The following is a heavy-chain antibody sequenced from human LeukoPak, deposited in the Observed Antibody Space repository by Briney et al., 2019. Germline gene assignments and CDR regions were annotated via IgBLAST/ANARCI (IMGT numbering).Heavy chain of an antibody. Sequence: SQTLSLTCAISGDSVSSNSAAWNWIRQSPSRGLEWLGRTYYRSKWYNDYAVSVKSRITINPDTSKNQFSLKLSSVTAADTAVYYCARVVLHYDFWSGYPWDYYYYMDVWGKGTTVTVSS. V-gene: IGHV6-1*01. D-gene: IGHD3-3*01. J-gene: IGHJ6*03. CDR2: TYYRSKWYN. CDR3: ARVVLHYDFWSGYPWDYYYYMDV. CDR1: GDSVSSNSAA.